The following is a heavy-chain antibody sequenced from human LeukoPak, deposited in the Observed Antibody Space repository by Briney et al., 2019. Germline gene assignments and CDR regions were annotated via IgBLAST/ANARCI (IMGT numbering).Heavy chain of an antibody. J-gene: IGHJ4*02. CDR2: ISGSGSHT. CDR3: AKDISGYYRPFDY. Sequence: GGSLRLSCAASGFSFSGYAMSWVRQAPGKGLEWVSSISGSGSHTYHADSVKSRFTISRDNSKNTLYLQMNSLRAEDTAVYYCAKDISGYYRPFDYWGQGTLVTVSS. CDR1: GFSFSGYA. D-gene: IGHD3-22*01. V-gene: IGHV3-23*01.